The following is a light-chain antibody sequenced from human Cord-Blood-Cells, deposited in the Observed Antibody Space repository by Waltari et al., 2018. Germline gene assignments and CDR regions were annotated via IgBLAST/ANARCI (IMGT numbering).Light chain of an antibody. J-gene: IGKJ1*01. CDR1: QSVSSN. CDR3: QEYNNWPPWT. CDR2: DAS. Sequence: EIVMTQSPATLSVSPGESATLSCRASQSVSSNLAGYQQRPGQAPRRLIYDASTRATGSPARFSGSGSGTEFTLTIGRLQSEDFAVYYCQEYNNWPPWTCGQGTKVENK. V-gene: IGKV3-15*01.